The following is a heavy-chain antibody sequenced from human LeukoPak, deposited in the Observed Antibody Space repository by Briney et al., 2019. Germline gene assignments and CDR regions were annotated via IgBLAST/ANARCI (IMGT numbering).Heavy chain of an antibody. Sequence: GGSLRLSCAASGFTFSSYAISCVRQAPGKGLEWVSAISGSGGSTYYADSVKGRFTISRDNSKNTLYLQMNSLRADDTAVYYCAKDPRGWLSTPDYWGQGTLVTVSS. D-gene: IGHD3-22*01. CDR1: GFTFSSYA. V-gene: IGHV3-23*01. CDR3: AKDPRGWLSTPDY. CDR2: ISGSGGST. J-gene: IGHJ4*02.